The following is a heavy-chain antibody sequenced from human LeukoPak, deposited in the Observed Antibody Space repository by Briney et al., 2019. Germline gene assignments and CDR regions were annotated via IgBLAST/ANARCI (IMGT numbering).Heavy chain of an antibody. CDR2: IRGSGGST. CDR1: GFTFSNYA. V-gene: IGHV3-23*01. CDR3: ARRLYSSRNYFDC. D-gene: IGHD6-13*01. Sequence: GGSLRLSSAASGFTFSNYAMSWVRPAPGKGLEWDSDIRGSGGSTYYADSVKGRFTISRDNSKNTLYLQMSSLRAEDTAVYYCARRLYSSRNYFDCWGQGTLVTVSS. J-gene: IGHJ4*02.